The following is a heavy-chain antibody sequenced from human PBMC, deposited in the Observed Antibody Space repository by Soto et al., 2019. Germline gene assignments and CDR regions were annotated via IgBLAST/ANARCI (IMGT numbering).Heavy chain of an antibody. CDR3: ARLVDDLWSGYYQVWFDP. J-gene: IGHJ5*02. V-gene: IGHV1-69*01. CDR2: IIPIFGTA. D-gene: IGHD3-3*01. Sequence: QVQLVQSGAEVKKPGSSVKVSCKASGGTFISYAISWVRQAPGQGLEWMGGIIPIFGTAKYAQKFQGRVTITADESTSTAYMELISLRAEDTAVYYCARLVDDLWSGYYQVWFDPWGQGNLVTVSS. CDR1: GGTFISYA.